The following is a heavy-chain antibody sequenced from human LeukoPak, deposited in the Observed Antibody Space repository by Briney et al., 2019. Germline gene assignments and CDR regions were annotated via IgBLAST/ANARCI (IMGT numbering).Heavy chain of an antibody. J-gene: IGHJ4*02. CDR1: GGSISSGGYY. Sequence: SQTLSLTCTVSGGSISSGGYYWSWIRQHPGKGLEWIGYIYYSGSTYYNPSLKSRVTISVDTSKNQFSLKLSSVTAADTPVYYCARDRAGDRASFDYWGQGTLVTVSS. V-gene: IGHV4-31*03. CDR3: ARDRAGDRASFDY. CDR2: IYYSGST. D-gene: IGHD4-17*01.